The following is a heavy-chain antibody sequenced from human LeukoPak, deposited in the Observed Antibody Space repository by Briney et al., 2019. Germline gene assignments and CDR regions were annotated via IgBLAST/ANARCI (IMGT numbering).Heavy chain of an antibody. CDR3: ARDSMITFGGTHYMDV. D-gene: IGHD3-16*01. CDR1: GASISGSSHYF. J-gene: IGHJ6*03. CDR2: IYYSGST. Sequence: PSETLSLTCTVSGASISGSSHYFWGWIRQPPGKGLEWIGSIYYSGSTYYNPSLKSRVTVSVDTSKNQFSLKLSSVTAADTAVYYCARDSMITFGGTHYMDVWGKGTTVTVSS. V-gene: IGHV4-39*07.